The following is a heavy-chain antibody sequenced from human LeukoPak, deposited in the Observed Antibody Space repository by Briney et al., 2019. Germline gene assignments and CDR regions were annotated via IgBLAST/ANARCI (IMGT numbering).Heavy chain of an antibody. CDR1: GGSISNYY. Sequence: SETLSPTCTVSGGSISNYYWSWIRQPAGKGLEWIGRIYTGGSTNYNPSLKSRVTMSVGTSKNQFSLKVSSVTAADTAVYYCARGGGTSWLDYWGQGTLVIVSS. J-gene: IGHJ4*02. CDR2: IYTGGST. D-gene: IGHD6-13*01. V-gene: IGHV4-4*07. CDR3: ARGGGTSWLDY.